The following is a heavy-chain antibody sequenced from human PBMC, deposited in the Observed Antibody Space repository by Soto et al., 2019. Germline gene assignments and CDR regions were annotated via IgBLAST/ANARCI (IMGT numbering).Heavy chain of an antibody. CDR1: GGTFSSYA. D-gene: IGHD6-6*01. Sequence: QVQLVQSGAEVKKPGSSVKVSCKASGGTFSSYAISWVRQAPGQGLEWMGGIIPIFGTANYAQKFQGRVTITADESTSTDYMELSSLRSEDTAVYYCARQGSIPGSIKWRAQYSSPSQFDYWGQGTLVTVSS. V-gene: IGHV1-69*01. J-gene: IGHJ4*02. CDR3: ARQGSIPGSIKWRAQYSSPSQFDY. CDR2: IIPIFGTA.